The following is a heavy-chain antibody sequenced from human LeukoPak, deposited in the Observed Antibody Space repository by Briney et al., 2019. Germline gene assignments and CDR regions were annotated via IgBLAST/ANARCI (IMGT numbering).Heavy chain of an antibody. Sequence: SQTLSLTCTVSGDSISSGSYYWSWIRQPAGKGLEWIGRIYINGSTNYNPSLKSRVTISIDTSRNQFSLNLGSVTAADTAVYYCAREYYDFWGGYFYYYYYMDVWGKGTTVTVSS. CDR3: AREYYDFWGGYFYYYYYMDV. J-gene: IGHJ6*03. D-gene: IGHD3-3*01. CDR2: IYINGST. V-gene: IGHV4-61*02. CDR1: GDSISSGSYY.